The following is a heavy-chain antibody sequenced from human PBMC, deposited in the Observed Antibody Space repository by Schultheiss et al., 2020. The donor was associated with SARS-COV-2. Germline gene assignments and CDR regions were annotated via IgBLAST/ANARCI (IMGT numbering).Heavy chain of an antibody. CDR1: GGSFSGYY. CDR2: IYYSGST. V-gene: IGHV4-59*08. CDR3: ARRGITMIGEISYWYFYL. J-gene: IGHJ2*01. D-gene: IGHD3-22*01. Sequence: SETLSLTCAVYGGSFSGYYWSWIRQPPGKGLEWIGYIYYSGSTNYNPSLKSRVTISVDTSKNQFSLKLSSVTAADTAVYYCARRGITMIGEISYWYFYLWGRGTLVTVSS.